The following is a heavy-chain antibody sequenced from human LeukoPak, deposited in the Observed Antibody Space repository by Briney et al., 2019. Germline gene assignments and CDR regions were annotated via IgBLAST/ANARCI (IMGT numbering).Heavy chain of an antibody. D-gene: IGHD3-3*01. J-gene: IGHJ4*02. CDR1: GGSISSSGDS. CDR2: IYYSGST. V-gene: IGHV4-31*03. Sequence: SETLSLTCTVSGGSISSSGDSWSWIRQHPGKGLEWIGYIYYSGSTYYNPSLKSRVTISVDTSKNQFSLKLSSVTAADTAVYYCARQYDFWSGYYDYWGQGTLVTVSS. CDR3: ARQYDFWSGYYDY.